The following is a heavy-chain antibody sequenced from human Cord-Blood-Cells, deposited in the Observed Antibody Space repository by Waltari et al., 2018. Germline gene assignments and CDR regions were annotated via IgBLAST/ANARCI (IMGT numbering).Heavy chain of an antibody. V-gene: IGHV4-34*01. J-gene: IGHJ4*02. CDR3: ARHKTNFDY. CDR2: INHSGST. Sequence: QVQLQQWGAGLLKPSETLSLTCAVYGGSFSGDYGSWIHQPPGKGLEWTGEINHSGSTNYNPSLKSRVTISVDTSKNQFSLKLSSVTAADTAVYYCARHKTNFDYWGQGTLVTVAS. CDR1: GGSFSGDY.